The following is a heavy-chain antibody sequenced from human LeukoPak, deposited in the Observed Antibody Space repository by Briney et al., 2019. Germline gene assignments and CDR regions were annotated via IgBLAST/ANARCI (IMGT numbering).Heavy chain of an antibody. CDR1: GFTFDDYA. V-gene: IGHV3-9*01. D-gene: IGHD6-13*01. Sequence: GGSLRLSCAASGFTFDDYAMHWVRQAPGKGLEWVSGISWNSGSIGYADSVEGRFTISRGNAKNSLYLQMNSLRAEDTALYYCAKATQAAQAIYYFDYWGQGTLVTVSS. CDR2: ISWNSGSI. J-gene: IGHJ4*02. CDR3: AKATQAAQAIYYFDY.